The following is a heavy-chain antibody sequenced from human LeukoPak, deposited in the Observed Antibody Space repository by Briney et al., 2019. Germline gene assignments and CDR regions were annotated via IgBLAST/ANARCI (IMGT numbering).Heavy chain of an antibody. V-gene: IGHV4-4*02. CDR3: ARDWGSSGWTKDAFDI. Sequence: SGTLSLTCDVSGGSITQTNYWTWVRQPPGKGLEWIGEVNLQGSTNYNPSLMGRVAISVDTSENHVSLQLTSVTAADTAVYYCARDWGSSGWTKDAFDIWGQGTMVTVSS. CDR2: VNLQGST. CDR1: GGSITQTNY. D-gene: IGHD6-25*01. J-gene: IGHJ3*02.